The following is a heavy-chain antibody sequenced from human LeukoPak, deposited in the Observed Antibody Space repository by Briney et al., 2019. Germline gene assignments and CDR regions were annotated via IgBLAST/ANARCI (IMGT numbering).Heavy chain of an antibody. CDR3: AKDLRYKSMAYFDRLFDE. D-gene: IGHD3-3*01. CDR2: ISSSGGST. V-gene: IGHV3-23*01. Sequence: GGSLRLSCAASGFTFSNYGMGWVRQAPGKGLEWVGAISSSGGSTYYADTVKGRFTISRDNSNNPLYLQMNSLRFEDTAVYYCAKDLRYKSMAYFDRLFDEWGQGTLVTVSS. CDR1: GFTFSNYG. J-gene: IGHJ4*02.